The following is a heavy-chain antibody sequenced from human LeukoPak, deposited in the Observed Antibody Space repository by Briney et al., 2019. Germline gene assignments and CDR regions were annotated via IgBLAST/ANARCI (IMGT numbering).Heavy chain of an antibody. D-gene: IGHD3-3*01. J-gene: IGHJ5*02. CDR1: GGSVSSGSYY. CDR3: ARGATYYDFWSGSQGPPANWFDP. V-gene: IGHV4-61*01. CDR2: IYYSGST. Sequence: SETLSLTCTVSGGSVSSGSYYWSWIRQPPGKGLEWIGYIYYSGSTNYNPSLKSRVTISVDTSKNQFSLKLSSVTAADTAVYYCARGATYYDFWSGSQGPPANWFDPWGQGTLVTVSS.